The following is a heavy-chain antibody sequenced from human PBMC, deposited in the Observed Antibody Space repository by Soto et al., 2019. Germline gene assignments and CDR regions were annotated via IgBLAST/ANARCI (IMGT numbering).Heavy chain of an antibody. V-gene: IGHV3-72*01. CDR3: ARVKIYYYYMDV. Sequence: VQLVESGGGLVQPGGSLRLSCAASGFTFSDHYMDWVRQAPGKGLEWVGRTRNKANSYTTEYAASVKGRFTISRDDSKNSLYLQMNSLKTEDTAVYYCARVKIYYYYMDVWGKGTTVTVSS. J-gene: IGHJ6*03. CDR1: GFTFSDHY. CDR2: TRNKANSYTT.